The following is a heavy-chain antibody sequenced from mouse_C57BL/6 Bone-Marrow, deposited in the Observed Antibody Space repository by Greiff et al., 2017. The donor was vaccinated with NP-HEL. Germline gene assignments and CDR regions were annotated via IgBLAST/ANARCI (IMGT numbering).Heavy chain of an antibody. Sequence: EVNVVESGGDLVKPGGSLKLSCAASGFTFSSYGMSWVRQTPDKRLEWVATISSGGSYTYYPDSVKGRFTISRDNAKNTLYLQMSSLKSEDTAMYYCARDGYYFAYWGQGTLVTVSA. V-gene: IGHV5-6*01. CDR3: ARDGYYFAY. J-gene: IGHJ3*01. D-gene: IGHD2-3*01. CDR2: ISSGGSYT. CDR1: GFTFSSYG.